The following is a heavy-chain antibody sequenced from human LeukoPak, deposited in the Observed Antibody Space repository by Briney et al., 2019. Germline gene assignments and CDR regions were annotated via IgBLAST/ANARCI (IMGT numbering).Heavy chain of an antibody. CDR3: ARDGYYDFVYGMDV. CDR2: ISSSGSTI. V-gene: IGHV3-11*01. D-gene: IGHD3-3*01. CDR1: GFTYSTYA. Sequence: GGSLRLSCAASGFTYSTYAMSWIGQAPGKGLEWVSYISSSGSTIYYADSVKGRFTISRDNAKNSLYLQMNSLRAEDTAVYYCARDGYYDFVYGMDVWGQGTTVTVSS. J-gene: IGHJ6*02.